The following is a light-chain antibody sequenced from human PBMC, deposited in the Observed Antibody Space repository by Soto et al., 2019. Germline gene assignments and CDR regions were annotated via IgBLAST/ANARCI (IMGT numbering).Light chain of an antibody. J-gene: IGLJ1*01. CDR2: DVS. CDR3: SSYTSSSTYV. Sequence: QSVLTQPASVSGSPGQSITISCTGTISDVGGYNYVSWYQQHPGKAPKLMIFDVSNRPSGVSNRFSGSKSGYTASLTISGLQAEDEADYYFSSYTSSSTYVFGPGTKLTVL. CDR1: ISDVGGYNY. V-gene: IGLV2-14*03.